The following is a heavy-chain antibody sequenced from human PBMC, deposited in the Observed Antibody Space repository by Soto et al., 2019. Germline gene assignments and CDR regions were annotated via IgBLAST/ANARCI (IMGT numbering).Heavy chain of an antibody. J-gene: IGHJ4*02. Sequence: TGGSLRLSXAASGFTFRSYSMNWVRQAPGKGLEWLSYISSSSSTIYYADAVKGRFTISRDNAKNSLYLQMNSLRDEDTAVYYCARDRIVGATFFDYWGQGTLVTVSS. V-gene: IGHV3-48*02. CDR2: ISSSSSTI. CDR1: GFTFRSYS. CDR3: ARDRIVGATFFDY. D-gene: IGHD1-26*01.